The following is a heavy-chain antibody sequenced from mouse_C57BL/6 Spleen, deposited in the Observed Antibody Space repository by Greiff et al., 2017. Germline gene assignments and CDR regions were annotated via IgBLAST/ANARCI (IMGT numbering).Heavy chain of an antibody. CDR3: TDDYAYAMDY. CDR2: IRLKSDNYAT. D-gene: IGHD2-4*01. Sequence: EVQLVESGGGLVQPGGSMKLSCVASGFTFSNYWMNWVRQSPEKGLEWVAQIRLKSDNYATHYAESVKGRFTISRDDSKSSVYLRMNNLRAEDTGIYYCTDDYAYAMDYWGQGTSVTVAS. J-gene: IGHJ4*01. V-gene: IGHV6-3*01. CDR1: GFTFSNYW.